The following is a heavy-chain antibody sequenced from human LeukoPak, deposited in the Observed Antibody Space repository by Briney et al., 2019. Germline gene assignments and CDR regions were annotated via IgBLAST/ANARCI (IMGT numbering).Heavy chain of an antibody. J-gene: IGHJ4*02. CDR2: INWNGGST. D-gene: IGHD3-3*01. Sequence: GGSLRLSCAASGFTFDDYGMSWVRQAPGKGLEWVSGINWNGGSTGYADSVKGRFTISRDNAKNSLYLQMNSLRAEDTASYYCARVEAGYDFWSGYSVPFDYWGQGTLVTVSS. V-gene: IGHV3-20*04. CDR1: GFTFDDYG. CDR3: ARVEAGYDFWSGYSVPFDY.